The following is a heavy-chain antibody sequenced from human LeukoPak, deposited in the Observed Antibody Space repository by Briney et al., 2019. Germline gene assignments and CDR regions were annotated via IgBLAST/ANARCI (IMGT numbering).Heavy chain of an antibody. CDR1: GGTFSSYA. J-gene: IGHJ4*02. CDR2: IIPIFGTA. Sequence: SVKVSCKASGGTFSSYAISWVRQAPGQGLEWMGGIIPIFGTANYAQKFQGRVTITADESMSTAYMELSSLRSEDTAVYYCARDDYGGNSGYFDYWGQGTLVTVSS. D-gene: IGHD4-23*01. CDR3: ARDDYGGNSGYFDY. V-gene: IGHV1-69*13.